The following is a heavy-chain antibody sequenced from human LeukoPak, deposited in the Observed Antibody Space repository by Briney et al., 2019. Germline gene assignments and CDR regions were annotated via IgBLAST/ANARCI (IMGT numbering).Heavy chain of an antibody. CDR1: GYTFTSHA. Sequence: ASVKVSCKASGYTFTSHAMNWVRQAPGQGLEWMGWINTNTGNPTYAQGFTGRFVFSLDTSVSTAYLQISSLKPEDTAVYYCAKQGPGYCGSTSCYGVDYWGQGTLVTVSS. V-gene: IGHV7-4-1*02. CDR3: AKQGPGYCGSTSCYGVDY. CDR2: INTNTGNP. D-gene: IGHD2-2*01. J-gene: IGHJ4*02.